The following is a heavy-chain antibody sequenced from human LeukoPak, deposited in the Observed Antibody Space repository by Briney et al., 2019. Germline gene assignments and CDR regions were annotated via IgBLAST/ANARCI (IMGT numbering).Heavy chain of an antibody. J-gene: IGHJ4*02. CDR1: GFTVRSNY. D-gene: IGHD3-22*01. CDR3: VRDCYYHLY. V-gene: IGHV3-53*01. CDR2: INTGGST. Sequence: PGGSLRLSCAASGFTVRSNYMTWVRQAPGKGLEWVSVINTGGSTYYADSVKGRFTISRDDSKNTLYLQMNSLRAEDTAVYYCVRDCYYHLYWGQGTLVTVSS.